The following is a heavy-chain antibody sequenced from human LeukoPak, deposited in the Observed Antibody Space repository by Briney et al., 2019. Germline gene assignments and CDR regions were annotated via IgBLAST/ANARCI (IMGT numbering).Heavy chain of an antibody. Sequence: XRSLRLSCAASGFTFSSFGMHWVRQAXGQGLEWVAVISFDGSKQYYADSVKGRFTIYRDNFKSTVYLQMNSLRAEETAVYYCAKSHPPTVTTEEGEYLQHWGRGTLVTVSS. CDR2: ISFDGSKQ. CDR3: AKSHPPTVTTEEGEYLQH. V-gene: IGHV3-30*18. J-gene: IGHJ1*01. CDR1: GFTFSSFG. D-gene: IGHD4-17*01.